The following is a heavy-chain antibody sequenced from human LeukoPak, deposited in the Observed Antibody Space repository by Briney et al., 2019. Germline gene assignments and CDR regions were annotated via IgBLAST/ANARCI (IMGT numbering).Heavy chain of an antibody. V-gene: IGHV1-46*01. CDR2: INPSGGST. J-gene: IGHJ6*02. Sequence: EASVKVSCKASGYTFTSYYMHWVRQAPGQGLEWMGIINPSGGSTSYAQKFQGRVTVTRDTSTSTVYMELSSLRSEDTAVYYCAREGRITIFGVVIPPYCYYGMDVWGQGTTVTVSS. D-gene: IGHD3-3*01. CDR1: GYTFTSYY. CDR3: AREGRITIFGVVIPPYCYYGMDV.